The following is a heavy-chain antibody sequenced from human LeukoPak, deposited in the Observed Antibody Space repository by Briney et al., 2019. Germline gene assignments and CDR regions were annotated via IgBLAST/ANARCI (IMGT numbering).Heavy chain of an antibody. J-gene: IGHJ6*03. CDR2: ISGSGGST. CDR1: GFTFSSYG. V-gene: IGHV3-23*01. Sequence: QPGGSLRLSCTASGFTFSSYGMSWVRQAPGKGLEWVSAISGSGGSTYYADSVKGRFTISRDNSKNTLYLQMNSLRAEDTAVYYCAKDLVEFSYSQDMDVWGKGTTVTISS. D-gene: IGHD5-18*01. CDR3: AKDLVEFSYSQDMDV.